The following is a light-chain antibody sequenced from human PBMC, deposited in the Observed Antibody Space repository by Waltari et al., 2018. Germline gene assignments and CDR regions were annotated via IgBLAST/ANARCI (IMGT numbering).Light chain of an antibody. V-gene: IGKV3-20*01. J-gene: IGKJ1*01. CDR2: GAS. CDR1: QSFRASQYVSTNF. Sequence: EIVLTQSPGTLSLSPGERATLSCRTSQSFRASQYVSTNFLAWHQHKPGQAPRLLIYGASYRAPGIPDRVSGSGSGTDFTLTISRLEPEDFAVYYCQQYADSLWTFGQGTKVEIK. CDR3: QQYADSLWT.